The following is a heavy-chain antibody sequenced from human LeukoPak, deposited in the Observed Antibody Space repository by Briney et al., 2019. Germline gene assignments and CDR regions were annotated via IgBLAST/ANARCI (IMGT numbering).Heavy chain of an antibody. CDR3: VRGRDTTGYFDY. CDR1: GFTVSSNY. D-gene: IGHD2-8*01. J-gene: IGHJ4*02. V-gene: IGHV3-66*01. CDR2: SYTDGNT. Sequence: GGSLRLSCAASGFTVSSNYMSWVRQAPGKGLECVSVSYTDGNTYHADSVKDRFIFSREDSKNTVHLQMDSLRAEDTAVYFCVRGRDTTGYFDYWGQGIMVTVSS.